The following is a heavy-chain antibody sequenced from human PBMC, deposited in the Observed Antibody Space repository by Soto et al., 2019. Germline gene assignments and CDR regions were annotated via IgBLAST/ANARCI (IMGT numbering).Heavy chain of an antibody. CDR3: ARDSRVGSKTTVTTLSY. V-gene: IGHV1-2*04. J-gene: IGHJ4*02. CDR1: GYTFTGYY. D-gene: IGHD4-17*01. CDR2: INPNSGGT. Sequence: QVQLVQSGAEVKKPGASVKVSCKASGYTFTGYYMHWVRQAPGQGLEWMGWINPNSGGTNYAQKFQGWVTMTRDTSISTAYMELSRLRSDDTAVYYCARDSRVGSKTTVTTLSYWGQGTLVTVSS.